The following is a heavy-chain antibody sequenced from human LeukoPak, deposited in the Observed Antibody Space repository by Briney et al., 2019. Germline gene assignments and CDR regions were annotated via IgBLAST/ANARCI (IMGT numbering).Heavy chain of an antibody. D-gene: IGHD6-19*01. V-gene: IGHV4-59*01. CDR3: TRGGLDDAFGI. J-gene: IGHJ3*02. CDR1: GGSISSYY. CDR2: IYSSGST. Sequence: PSETLSLTCTVSGGSISSYYWSWIRQPPGKGLEWIGYIYSSGSTNYNPSLKSRVTISVDTSKNQFSLKLSSVTAADTAVYYCTRGGLDDAFGIWGQGTMVTVSS.